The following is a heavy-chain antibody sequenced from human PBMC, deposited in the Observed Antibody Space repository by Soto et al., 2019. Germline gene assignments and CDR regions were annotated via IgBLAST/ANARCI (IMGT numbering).Heavy chain of an antibody. Sequence: GSSVKLSCKASGYTFTSYGISWVRQAPGQGLEWMGWISAYNGNTNYAQKLQGRVTMTTDTSTSTAYMELRSLRSDDTAVYYCARDKGAYCGGDCYSTWFDPWGQGTLVTVSS. V-gene: IGHV1-18*01. CDR1: GYTFTSYG. J-gene: IGHJ5*02. CDR2: ISAYNGNT. D-gene: IGHD2-21*02. CDR3: ARDKGAYCGGDCYSTWFDP.